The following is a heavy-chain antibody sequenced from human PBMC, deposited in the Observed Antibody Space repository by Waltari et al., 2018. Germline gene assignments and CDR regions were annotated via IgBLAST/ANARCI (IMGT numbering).Heavy chain of an antibody. J-gene: IGHJ4*02. CDR1: GYAINSGFH. CDR3: MRQVLGYCTSAACRRLES. CDR2: IYHCGDV. Sequence: QVQLQESGPGLVKPSETLSLTCDVSGYAINSGFHWGWIRQPPGKGLEWISTIYHCGDVFYNPSLASRLTTSMDTSKNQFSLKLKSVTAADTAVYYCMRQVLGYCTSAACRRLESWGRGTLVTVSS. V-gene: IGHV4-38-2*01. D-gene: IGHD2-2*03.